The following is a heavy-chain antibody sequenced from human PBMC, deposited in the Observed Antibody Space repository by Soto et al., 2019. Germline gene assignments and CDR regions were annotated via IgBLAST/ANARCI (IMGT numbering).Heavy chain of an antibody. J-gene: IGHJ4*02. CDR3: TRGPRNWGFDC. CDR1: GSSFTNFV. Sequence: QVKLVQSGAEVKKPGTSVKVSCKASGSSFTNFVFNWVRQATEQGLEWMGWINPNNGNTGNAQKEQGRVTMTRDTSISTAYIELSSLRSEDTAVYYCTRGPRNWGFDCWGQGSLVTVSS. CDR2: INPNNGNT. D-gene: IGHD7-27*01. V-gene: IGHV1-8*01.